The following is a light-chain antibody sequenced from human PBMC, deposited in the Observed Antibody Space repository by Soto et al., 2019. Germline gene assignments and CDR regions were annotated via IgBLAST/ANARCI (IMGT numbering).Light chain of an antibody. Sequence: IVLTQSPGTLSLSPGERATLSCRSSQSVPRSYLAWYQQKPGQAPRLLIYAASSRATGIPDRFSGGGSGTDFTLTISRLEPEDFAVYYCQQCGSSPWTFGQGTKVDIK. J-gene: IGKJ1*01. CDR2: AAS. CDR3: QQCGSSPWT. CDR1: QSVPRSY. V-gene: IGKV3-20*01.